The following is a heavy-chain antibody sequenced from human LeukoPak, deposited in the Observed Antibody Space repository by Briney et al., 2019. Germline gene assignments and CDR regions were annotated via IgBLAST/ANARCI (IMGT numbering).Heavy chain of an antibody. CDR2: INSDGSST. D-gene: IGHD3-9*01. J-gene: IGHJ3*02. V-gene: IGHV3-74*01. Sequence: GGSLRLSCAASGFTFSSYWMHWVRHAPGKGLVWVSRINSDGSSTSYADSVKGRFTISRDNAKNTLYLQMNSLRAEDTAVYYCARDSVPYYDILTGSSGAFDIWGQGTMVTVSS. CDR3: ARDSVPYYDILTGSSGAFDI. CDR1: GFTFSSYW.